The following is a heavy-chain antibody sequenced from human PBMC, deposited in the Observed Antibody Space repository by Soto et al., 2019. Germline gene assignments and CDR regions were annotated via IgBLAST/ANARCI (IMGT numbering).Heavy chain of an antibody. J-gene: IGHJ5*02. D-gene: IGHD1-1*01. CDR1: GASISGLY. CDR2: IYATGTT. CDR3: VRDGTKTLRDWFDP. Sequence: PSETLSLTCTVSGASISGLYLSWIRKSAGKGLEWIGRIYATGTTDYNPSLKSRVMMSVDTSKKQLSLKLRSVTAADTAVYYCVRDGTKTLRDWFDPWGQGISVTVS. V-gene: IGHV4-4*07.